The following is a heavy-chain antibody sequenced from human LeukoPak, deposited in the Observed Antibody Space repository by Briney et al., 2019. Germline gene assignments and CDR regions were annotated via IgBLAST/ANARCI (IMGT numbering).Heavy chain of an antibody. D-gene: IGHD2-2*01. V-gene: IGHV1-69*13. CDR3: ARVRVRCSSTSCRFSAAMDV. J-gene: IGHJ6*03. CDR1: GGTFSSYA. CDR2: IIPIFGTA. Sequence: SVKVSCKASGGTFSSYAISWVRQAPGQGLEWMGGIIPIFGTANYAQKFQGRVTITADESTSTAYMELSSLRSEDTAVYYCARVRVRCSSTSCRFSAAMDVWGKGTTVTVSS.